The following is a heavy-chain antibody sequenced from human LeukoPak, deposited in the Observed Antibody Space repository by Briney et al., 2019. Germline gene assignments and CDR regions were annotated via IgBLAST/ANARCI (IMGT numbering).Heavy chain of an antibody. CDR3: ARHSYYYDSSGVFDP. D-gene: IGHD3-22*01. CDR1: GFTFSSYS. CDR2: ISSSSSYI. V-gene: IGHV3-21*01. J-gene: IGHJ5*02. Sequence: GGSLRLSCAASGFTFSSYSMNWVRQAPGKGLEWVSSISSSSSYIYYADSVKGRFTISRDNAKNSLYLQMNSLRAEDTAVYYCARHSYYYDSSGVFDPWGQGTLVTVSS.